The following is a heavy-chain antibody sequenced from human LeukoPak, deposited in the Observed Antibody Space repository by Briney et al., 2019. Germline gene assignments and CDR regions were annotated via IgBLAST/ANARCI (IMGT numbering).Heavy chain of an antibody. CDR1: GGSVSSGSYY. D-gene: IGHD4-11*01. CDR2: MCYSGST. CDR3: ASADYSNYGDAFDI. V-gene: IGHV4-61*01. J-gene: IGHJ3*02. Sequence: AETLSLTCTVSGGSVSSGSYYWSWIRQPPGKGLEWIGYMCYSGSTNYNPSLKSRVTISVDTSRNQFSLKLSTVTAADTAVYYCASADYSNYGDAFDIWGQGTMVTVSS.